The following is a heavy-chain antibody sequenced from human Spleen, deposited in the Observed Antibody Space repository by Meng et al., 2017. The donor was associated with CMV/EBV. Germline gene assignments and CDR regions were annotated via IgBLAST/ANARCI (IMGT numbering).Heavy chain of an antibody. Sequence: ASGFDFSYYAMHWVRQGPGKGLGWVSSMSSVGGFIKYSDSVRGRFSISRDNSKKSVFLQMNSLRVEDTAVYYCVRSGEHCTKTGCFYWGQGTLVTVSS. CDR3: VRSGEHCTKTGCFY. CDR1: GFDFSYYA. D-gene: IGHD2-8*01. V-gene: IGHV3-21*01. J-gene: IGHJ4*02. CDR2: MSSVGGFI.